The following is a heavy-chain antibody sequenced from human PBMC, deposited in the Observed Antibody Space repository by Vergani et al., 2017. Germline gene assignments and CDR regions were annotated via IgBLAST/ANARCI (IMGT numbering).Heavy chain of an antibody. CDR3: ATKSCGTPGCQIGYFRE. Sequence: VHLVESGGGVVQPGRSLRLSCVVSGVTSSYYGMHWVRQAPGKGVEWVAVISSDGTQKYYADSVKGRFTISRDNSKSTLYLQMNSLRTEDTAVYYCATKSCGTPGCQIGYFREWGQGTLVTVSS. D-gene: IGHD1-1*01. CDR2: ISSDGTQK. CDR1: GVTSSYYG. V-gene: IGHV3-30*03. J-gene: IGHJ1*01.